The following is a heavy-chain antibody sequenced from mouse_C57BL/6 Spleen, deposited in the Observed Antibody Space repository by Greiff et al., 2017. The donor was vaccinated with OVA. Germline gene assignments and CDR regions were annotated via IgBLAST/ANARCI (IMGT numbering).Heavy chain of an antibody. J-gene: IGHJ3*01. CDR2: FHPYNDDT. Sequence: VQLVESGAELVKPGASVKMSCKASGYTFTTYPIEWMKQNHGKSLEWIGNFHPYNDDTKYNEKFKGKATLTVEKSSSTVYLELSRLTSDDSAVYYCARGGNYEAWFAYWGQGTLVTVSA. CDR1: GYTFTTYP. CDR3: ARGGNYEAWFAY. D-gene: IGHD2-1*01. V-gene: IGHV1-47*01.